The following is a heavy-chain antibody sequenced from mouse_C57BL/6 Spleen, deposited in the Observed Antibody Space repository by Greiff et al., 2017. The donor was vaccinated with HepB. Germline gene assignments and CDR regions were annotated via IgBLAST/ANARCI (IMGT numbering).Heavy chain of an antibody. CDR2: IRNKANGYTT. CDR1: GFTFTDYY. J-gene: IGHJ4*01. Sequence: EVHLVESGGGLVQPGGSLSLSCAASGFTFTDYYMSWVRQPPGKALEWLGFIRNKANGYTTEYSASVKGRFTISRDNSQSILYLQMNALRAEDSATYYCARYITTTGAMDYWGQGTSVTVSS. V-gene: IGHV7-3*01. CDR3: ARYITTTGAMDY. D-gene: IGHD1-1*01.